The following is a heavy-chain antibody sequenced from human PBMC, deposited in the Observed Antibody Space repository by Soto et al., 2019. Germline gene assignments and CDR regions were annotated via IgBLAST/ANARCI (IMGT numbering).Heavy chain of an antibody. CDR2: ISAYNGDT. J-gene: IGHJ6*02. V-gene: IGHV1-18*01. Sequence: QVQLVQSGGEVKKPGASVKVSCMASGYTFTTYGISWVRQAPGQGLEWMGWISAYNGDTNYAQRLQGRVTMTTDTSTKTAYMELRSLRFDDTAVYYCARDLWGYCGTDCYPLDVWGQGTTVTVSS. CDR3: ARDLWGYCGTDCYPLDV. CDR1: GYTFTTYG. D-gene: IGHD2-21*02.